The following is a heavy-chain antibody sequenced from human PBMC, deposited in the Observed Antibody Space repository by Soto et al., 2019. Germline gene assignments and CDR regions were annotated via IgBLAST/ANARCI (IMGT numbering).Heavy chain of an antibody. CDR3: ARDRVLPGIAVAGTFYYGMDV. CDR2: ISAYNGNT. Sequence: ASVKVSCKASGYTFTSYGISWVRQAPGQGLEWMGWISAYNGNTNYAQKLQGRVTMTTDTSTSTAYMELRSLRSDDTAVYYCARDRVLPGIAVAGTFYYGMDVWGQGTTVTVSS. CDR1: GYTFTSYG. V-gene: IGHV1-18*01. D-gene: IGHD6-19*01. J-gene: IGHJ6*02.